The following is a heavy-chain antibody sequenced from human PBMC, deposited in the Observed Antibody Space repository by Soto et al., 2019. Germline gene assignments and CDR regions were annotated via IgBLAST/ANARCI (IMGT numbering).Heavy chain of an antibody. D-gene: IGHD3-10*01. J-gene: IGHJ4*02. CDR1: GFSFEIYW. CDR3: ARENWFFDY. CDR2: INPDGSGE. V-gene: IGHV3-7*01. Sequence: ESGGGLVQPGGSLRLSCAASGFSFEIYWMGWVPQAPGKGLEWVANINPDGSGEYYLDSVKGRFTISRDNAKNSVYLQMNSLVGDDTAVYYCARENWFFDYWGQGTPVTVSS.